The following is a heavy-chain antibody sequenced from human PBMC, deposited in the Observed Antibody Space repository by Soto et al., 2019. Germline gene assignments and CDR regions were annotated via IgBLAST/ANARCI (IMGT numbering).Heavy chain of an antibody. Sequence: QVQLQQWGAGLLKPSETLSLTCAVYGGSFSGYYWSWIRQPPGKGLEWIGEINHSGSTNYNPSLKRRVTISVDTSKKQFSLKLSSVTAADTAVDYCARGIAADYWGQGTLVTVSS. D-gene: IGHD6-25*01. J-gene: IGHJ4*02. V-gene: IGHV4-34*01. CDR2: INHSGST. CDR1: GGSFSGYY. CDR3: ARGIAADY.